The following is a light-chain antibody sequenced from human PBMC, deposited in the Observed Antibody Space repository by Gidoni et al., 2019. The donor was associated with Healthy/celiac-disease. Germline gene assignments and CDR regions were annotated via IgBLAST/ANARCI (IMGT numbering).Light chain of an antibody. CDR1: ALPKQY. V-gene: IGLV3-25*03. CDR2: KDS. J-gene: IGLJ3*02. CDR3: QSADSSGTYEV. Sequence: YEMTQPPAVSGSPGQTARITCSGDALPKQYAYWYQQKTGQAPVLVIYKDSERPSGIPVRFSGSSSGTTVTLTISGVQAEDEADYYCQSADSSGTYEVFGGGTKLTVL.